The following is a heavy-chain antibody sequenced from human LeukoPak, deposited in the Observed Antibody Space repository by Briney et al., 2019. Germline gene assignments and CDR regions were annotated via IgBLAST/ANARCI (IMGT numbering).Heavy chain of an antibody. CDR1: GFTFSSYA. D-gene: IGHD3-3*01. J-gene: IGHJ4*02. Sequence: GGSLRLSCAASGFTFSSYAMHWVRQAPGKGLEWVAVISYDGSNKYYADSVKGRFTISRDNSKNTLYLQMNSLRAEDTDVYYCARVDFWSGYPFDYWGQGTLVTVSS. CDR2: ISYDGSNK. V-gene: IGHV3-30*04. CDR3: ARVDFWSGYPFDY.